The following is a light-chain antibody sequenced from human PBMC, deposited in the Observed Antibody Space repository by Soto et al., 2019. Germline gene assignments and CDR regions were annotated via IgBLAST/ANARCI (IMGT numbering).Light chain of an antibody. CDR1: NIGSKS. CDR2: YDS. CDR3: QVWDSSSDHHVV. J-gene: IGLJ2*01. V-gene: IGLV3-21*04. Sequence: SSELTQPPSVSVAPGKTARITCGGNNIGSKSVHWYQQKPGQAPVLVIYYDSDRPSGIPERFSGSTSGNTATLTISRVEAGDEADYYCQVWDSSSDHHVVFGGGTKVTVL.